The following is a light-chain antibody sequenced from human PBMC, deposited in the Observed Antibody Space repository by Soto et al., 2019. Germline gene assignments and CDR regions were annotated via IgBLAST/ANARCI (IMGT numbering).Light chain of an antibody. J-gene: IGKJ5*01. CDR1: PGISAW. CDR2: AAS. CDR3: QQANSLPIT. V-gene: IGKV1D-12*01. Sequence: DIQMTQSPSSVSASVGDRVTITCRASPGISAWLAWYQQKPGKAPKLLIYAASSLQSGVTSRFSGSGFGTDFTHTISSLQPEDFATNYCQQANSLPITFGQGTRLKIK.